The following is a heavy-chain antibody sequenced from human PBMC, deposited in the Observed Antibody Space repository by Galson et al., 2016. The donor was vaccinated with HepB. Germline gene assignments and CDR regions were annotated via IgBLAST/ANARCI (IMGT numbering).Heavy chain of an antibody. CDR1: GFNFSNNA. J-gene: IGHJ4*02. V-gene: IGHV3-7*01. D-gene: IGHD6-13*01. CDR3: VKDHSSSWLTEC. Sequence: SLRLSCAASGFNFSNNAMHWVRQAPGKGLEWVANIKEDGSEQNYVDSVKGRFIISRDNAKNSLYLQMNSLRAEDTAVYYCVKDHSSSWLTECWGQGTLVTVSS. CDR2: IKEDGSEQ.